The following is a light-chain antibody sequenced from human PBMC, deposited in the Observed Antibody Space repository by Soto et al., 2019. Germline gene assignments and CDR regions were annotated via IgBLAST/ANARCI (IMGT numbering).Light chain of an antibody. Sequence: ELTQSPATLSLCPGERATLSCRASRSIISYLAWYQQTPGQAPRLLIYDASNRATGIPARFSGSGSGTDFTLTISSLEPEDSAVYYCQQRSNWPPALTFGGGTKVEIK. CDR3: QQRSNWPPALT. J-gene: IGKJ4*01. V-gene: IGKV3-11*01. CDR1: RSIISY. CDR2: DAS.